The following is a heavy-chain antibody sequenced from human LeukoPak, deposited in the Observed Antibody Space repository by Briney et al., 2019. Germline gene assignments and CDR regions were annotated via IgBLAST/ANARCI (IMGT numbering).Heavy chain of an antibody. Sequence: ASVKVSCKASGYTFTSYGIGWVRQAPGQGLEWMGWISAYNGNTNYAQKLQGRVTMTTDTSTSTAYMELRSLRSDDTAVYYCAREPYGDDAFDIWGQGTMVTVSS. CDR3: AREPYGDDAFDI. J-gene: IGHJ3*02. V-gene: IGHV1-18*01. CDR1: GYTFTSYG. D-gene: IGHD4-17*01. CDR2: ISAYNGNT.